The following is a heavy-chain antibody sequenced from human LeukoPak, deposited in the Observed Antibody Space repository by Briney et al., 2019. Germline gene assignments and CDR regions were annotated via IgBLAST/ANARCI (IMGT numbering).Heavy chain of an antibody. CDR2: IYYGGNT. J-gene: IGHJ4*02. CDR3: ARLTRRSGNYFDY. Sequence: KPSETLSHTCAVSGDSVSSSNYYWSWIRQPPGKGLEWIGYIYYGGNTNYNPSLQSRVTISVDTSKSQFSLKLSSVTAADTAVYYCARLTRRSGNYFDYWGQGTLVTVSS. CDR1: GDSVSSSNYY. V-gene: IGHV4-61*01. D-gene: IGHD1-1*01.